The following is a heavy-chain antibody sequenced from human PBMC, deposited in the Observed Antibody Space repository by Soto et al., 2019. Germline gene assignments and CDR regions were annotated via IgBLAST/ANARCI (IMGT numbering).Heavy chain of an antibody. CDR3: AKDPYYYDSSGYYPYYFDY. CDR1: GFTFSSYA. Sequence: EVQLLESGGGLVQPGGSLRLSCAASGFTFSSYAMSWVRQAPGKGLEWVSAISGSGGSTYYADSVKGRFTISGDNSKNTLYLQMNSLRAEDTAVYYCAKDPYYYDSSGYYPYYFDYWGQGTLVTVSS. V-gene: IGHV3-23*01. D-gene: IGHD3-22*01. J-gene: IGHJ4*02. CDR2: ISGSGGST.